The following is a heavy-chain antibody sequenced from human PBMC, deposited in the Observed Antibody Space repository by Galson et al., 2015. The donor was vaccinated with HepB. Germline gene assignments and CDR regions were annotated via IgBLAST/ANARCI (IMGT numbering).Heavy chain of an antibody. Sequence: SLILSGAASGFTCSNYARSWVRQAPVKGLEWVSSITGSGDYTYYADSVKGPFTISRDNSKNTLYLQMSSLSAGDTAVYFCAKERPDYYDFSSGYYDYWGQGTLVTVSS. V-gene: IGHV3-23*01. CDR3: AKERPDYYDFSSGYYDY. D-gene: IGHD3-3*01. J-gene: IGHJ4*02. CDR2: ITGSGDYT. CDR1: GFTCSNYA.